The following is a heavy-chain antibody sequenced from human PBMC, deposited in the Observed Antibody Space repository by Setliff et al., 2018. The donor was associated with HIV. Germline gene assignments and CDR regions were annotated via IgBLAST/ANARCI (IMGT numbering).Heavy chain of an antibody. CDR2: INHSGST. CDR1: GGSFNNYY. Sequence: SETLSLTCAVYGGSFNNYYWSWIRQPPGKGLEWIGEINHSGSTNYNPSLKSRVTISVDTSKNQFSLKLTSVSAADTAVYYCARDGRAKGVYSHWHFDLWGRGTLVTVSS. V-gene: IGHV4-34*09. CDR3: ARDGRAKGVYSHWHFDL. D-gene: IGHD2-8*01. J-gene: IGHJ2*01.